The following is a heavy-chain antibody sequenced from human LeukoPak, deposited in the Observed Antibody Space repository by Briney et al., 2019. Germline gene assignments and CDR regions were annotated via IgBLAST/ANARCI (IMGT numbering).Heavy chain of an antibody. CDR3: ASLKNYYDSSGYLVTDAFDI. CDR2: INPNSGGT. CDR1: GYIFIGYY. V-gene: IGHV1-2*02. Sequence: GASVKVSCKGSGYIFIGYYIHWVRQAPGQGLEWMGWINPNSGGTNYAQKFQGRVTMTRDASINTAYMDLSSLRSDDTAVYYCASLKNYYDSSGYLVTDAFDIWGQGTMVTVSS. D-gene: IGHD3-22*01. J-gene: IGHJ3*02.